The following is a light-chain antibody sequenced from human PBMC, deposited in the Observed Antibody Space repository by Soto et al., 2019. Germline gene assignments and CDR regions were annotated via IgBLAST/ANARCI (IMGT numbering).Light chain of an antibody. CDR1: SSDVGGYNY. J-gene: IGLJ1*01. Sequence: QSVLTQPASVSGCPGQSITISCTGTSSDVGGYNYVSWYQQHPGKAPKLMIYDVSNRPSGVSNRFSGSKSGNTASLTISGLQAEDEADYYCSSYTSSSTLYVFGTGT. CDR3: SSYTSSSTLYV. CDR2: DVS. V-gene: IGLV2-14*01.